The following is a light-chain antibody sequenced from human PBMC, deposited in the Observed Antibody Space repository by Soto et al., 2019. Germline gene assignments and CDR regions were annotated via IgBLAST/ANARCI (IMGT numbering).Light chain of an antibody. CDR2: GAS. J-gene: IGKJ1*01. V-gene: IGKV3-20*01. Sequence: ESVLTQSPGTLSLSPGERATLSCRASQSVSSNYLAWYQQKPGQAPRLLIYGASTRASGIPDRFSGSGSGTDFTLTIIRLEPEDAAVYYCQQYGSSPPWTFGQGTKVEIK. CDR1: QSVSSNY. CDR3: QQYGSSPPWT.